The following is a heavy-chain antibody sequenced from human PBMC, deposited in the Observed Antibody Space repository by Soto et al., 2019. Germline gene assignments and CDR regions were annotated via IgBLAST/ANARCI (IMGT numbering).Heavy chain of an antibody. Sequence: EVQLVESGGGLVKPGGSLRLSCAASGFTFSSYSMNWVRQAPGKGLEWVSSISSSSSYIYYADSVKGRFTISRDNAKNSLYLKMNSLRAEDTAVYYCARVDILGMVVAAFGYWGQGTLVTVSS. CDR3: ARVDILGMVVAAFGY. D-gene: IGHD2-15*01. V-gene: IGHV3-21*01. J-gene: IGHJ4*02. CDR2: ISSSSSYI. CDR1: GFTFSSYS.